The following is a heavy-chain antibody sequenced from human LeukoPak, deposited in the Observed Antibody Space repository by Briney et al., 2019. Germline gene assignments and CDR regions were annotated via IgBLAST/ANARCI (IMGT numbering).Heavy chain of an antibody. CDR1: GFPFSRYA. CDR3: ASSNEFYYDTSTYVDY. D-gene: IGHD3-22*01. V-gene: IGHV3-30-3*01. J-gene: IGHJ4*02. CDR2: RSHDGGIE. Sequence: GGSLRLSCAASGFPFSRYAVHWVRQAPGKGLEWVALRSHDGGIEDYADSVKGRFTISRDNSRNTLYLRMNSLKPEDTAVYYCASSNEFYYDTSTYVDYWGQGTLVTVSS.